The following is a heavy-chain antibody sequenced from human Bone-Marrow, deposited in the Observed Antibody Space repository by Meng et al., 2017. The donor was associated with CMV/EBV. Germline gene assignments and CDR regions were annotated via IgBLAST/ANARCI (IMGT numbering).Heavy chain of an antibody. J-gene: IGHJ5*02. CDR1: GFTFSSYW. CDR2: IKQDGSEK. Sequence: GGSLRLSCAASGFTFSSYWMSWVRQAPGKGLEWVANIKQDGSEKYYVDSVKGRFTISRDNAKNSLYLQMNSLRDDDTAIYYCARTPPFYDFWSGQGGWFDPWGQGTVVTVSS. CDR3: ARTPPFYDFWSGQGGWFDP. D-gene: IGHD3-3*01. V-gene: IGHV3-7*01.